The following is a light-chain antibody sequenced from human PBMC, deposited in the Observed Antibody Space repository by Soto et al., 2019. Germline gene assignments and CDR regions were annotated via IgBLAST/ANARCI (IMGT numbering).Light chain of an antibody. Sequence: VLAQPPSASGTPGQRVTFSCSGSSSNIGINTVNWYRQLPGTAPQLLISDNHRRPSGVPDRFSDSKSGTSASLAISGLQSEDEGDYYCQSYDSTLSARYVFGTGTKVTVL. J-gene: IGLJ1*01. CDR2: DNH. CDR3: QSYDSTLSARYV. V-gene: IGLV1-44*01. CDR1: SSNIGINT.